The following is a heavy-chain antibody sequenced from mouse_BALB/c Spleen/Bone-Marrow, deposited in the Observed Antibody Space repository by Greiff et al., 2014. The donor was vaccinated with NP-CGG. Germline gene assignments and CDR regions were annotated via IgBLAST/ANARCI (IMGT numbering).Heavy chain of an antibody. CDR3: APYYYGSSQFAY. D-gene: IGHD1-1*01. CDR1: GFNIKDTY. V-gene: IGHV14-3*02. J-gene: IGHJ3*01. CDR2: IDPANGNT. Sequence: EVKVVESGAELVKPGASVKLSCTASGFNIKDTYMHWVKRRPEQGLEWIGRIDPANGNTKYDPKFQGKATITADTSSNTAYLQLSSLTSEDTAVYYCAPYYYGSSQFAYWGQGTLVTVSA.